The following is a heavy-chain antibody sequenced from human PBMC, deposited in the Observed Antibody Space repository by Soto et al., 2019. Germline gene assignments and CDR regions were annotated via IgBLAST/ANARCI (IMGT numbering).Heavy chain of an antibody. Sequence: SVKVACHASGGTFSSYAISWVRQAPGQGLAWIGGILPLFGTANYAQKFQGRVTITADESTSTAYMELSSLRSEDTAVYYCARGPLYYYDSSGDHGPFDYWRQGTLVTVSA. V-gene: IGHV1-69*13. D-gene: IGHD3-22*01. J-gene: IGHJ4*02. CDR2: ILPLFGTA. CDR3: ARGPLYYYDSSGDHGPFDY. CDR1: GGTFSSYA.